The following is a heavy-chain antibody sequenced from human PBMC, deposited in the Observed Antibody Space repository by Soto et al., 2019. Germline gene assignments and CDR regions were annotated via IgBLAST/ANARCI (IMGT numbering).Heavy chain of an antibody. Sequence: EAQLLESGGGLEHPGGSLRLSCTASGFTFSSYAMSWVRQAPGKGLEWVSGISGSGGSTYYADSVKGRFTISRDNSKNTLYLQMNSLRAEDTAVYYCAKGYDLSGYSRMDVWGRGTTVTVSS. D-gene: IGHD5-18*01. CDR2: ISGSGGST. CDR1: GFTFSSYA. J-gene: IGHJ6*02. V-gene: IGHV3-23*01. CDR3: AKGYDLSGYSRMDV.